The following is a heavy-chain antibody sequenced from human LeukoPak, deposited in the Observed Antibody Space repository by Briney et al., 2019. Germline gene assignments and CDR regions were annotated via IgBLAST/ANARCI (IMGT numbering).Heavy chain of an antibody. V-gene: IGHV3-9*01. CDR1: GFTFSSYA. CDR2: ISWNSGSI. D-gene: IGHD3-10*01. CDR3: AKGRYGSGSFFDY. J-gene: IGHJ4*02. Sequence: PGGSLRLSCAASGFTFSSYAMSWVRQAPGKGLEWVSGISWNSGSIGYADSVKGRFTISRDNAKNSLYLQMNSLRAEDTALYYCAKGRYGSGSFFDYWGQGTLVTVSS.